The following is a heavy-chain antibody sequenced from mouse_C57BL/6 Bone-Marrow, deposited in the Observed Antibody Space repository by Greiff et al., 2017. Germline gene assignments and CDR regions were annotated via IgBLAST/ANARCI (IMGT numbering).Heavy chain of an antibody. J-gene: IGHJ3*01. CDR3: ARYYYGFAY. CDR1: GYTFTNYW. CDR2: IYPGGGYT. Sequence: VQLVESGAELVRPGTSVKMSCKASGYTFTNYWIGWAKQRPGHGLEWIGDIYPGGGYTNYNEKFKGKATLTADKSSSTAYMQFSSLTSEDSAIYYCARYYYGFAYWGQGTRVTVSA. D-gene: IGHD1-1*01. V-gene: IGHV1-63*01.